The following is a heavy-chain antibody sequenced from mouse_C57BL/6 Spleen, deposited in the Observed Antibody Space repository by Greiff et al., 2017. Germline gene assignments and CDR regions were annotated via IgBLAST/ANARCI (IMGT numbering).Heavy chain of an antibody. CDR1: GYTFTSYW. CDR2: IDPSDSYT. Sequence: VQLQQPGAELVMPGASVKLSCKASGYTFTSYWMHWVKQRPGQGLEWIGEIDPSDSYTNYNHKFKGKSTLTVDKSSSTAYMQLSSLTSEDSAVYYCARWDYLGYFDYWGQGTTLTVSS. J-gene: IGHJ2*01. D-gene: IGHD2-4*01. V-gene: IGHV1-69*01. CDR3: ARWDYLGYFDY.